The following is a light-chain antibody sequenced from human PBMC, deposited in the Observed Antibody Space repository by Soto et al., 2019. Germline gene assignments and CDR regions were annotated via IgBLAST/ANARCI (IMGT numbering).Light chain of an antibody. CDR1: SSDVGAYNY. CDR3: SSHAGNNNYV. V-gene: IGLV2-8*01. CDR2: EVS. Sequence: QSALTQPPSASGSVGQSVTISCTGTSSDVGAYNYVSWYQQHPGKAPKLMIYEVSKRPSGVPDRFSGSKSGYTASLTVSGLQAEDEADYFCSSHAGNNNYVFGTGTTVTVL. J-gene: IGLJ1*01.